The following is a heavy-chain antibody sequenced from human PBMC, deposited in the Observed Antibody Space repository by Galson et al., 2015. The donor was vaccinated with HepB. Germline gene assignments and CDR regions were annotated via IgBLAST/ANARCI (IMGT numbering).Heavy chain of an antibody. J-gene: IGHJ5*02. CDR2: IYPGDSDT. CDR1: GYSFTSYW. V-gene: IGHV5-51*01. D-gene: IGHD3-9*01. CDR3: ARQRGALRYFDWLPSRDWFDP. Sequence: QSGAEVKKPGESLKISCKGSGYSFTSYWIGWVRQMPGKGLEWMGIIYPGDSDTRYSPSFQGQVTISADKSISTAYLQWSSLKASDTAMYYCARQRGALRYFDWLPSRDWFDPWGQGTLVTVSS.